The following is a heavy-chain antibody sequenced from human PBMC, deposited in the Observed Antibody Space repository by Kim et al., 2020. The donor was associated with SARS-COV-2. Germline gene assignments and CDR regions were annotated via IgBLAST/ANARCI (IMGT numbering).Heavy chain of an antibody. CDR2: IGANDGKT. CDR3: ARGAISSSTRAGVDP. D-gene: IGHD6-6*01. CDR1: GFTFSSYV. Sequence: GGSLRLSCAASGFTFSSYVMSWVRQAPGKGLEWVSTIGANDGKTYYVDSMKGRFTISRDNSENMLYLQMSNLRAEDTAIYYCARGAISSSTRAGVDPWGQGTLVTVSS. V-gene: IGHV3-23*01. J-gene: IGHJ5*02.